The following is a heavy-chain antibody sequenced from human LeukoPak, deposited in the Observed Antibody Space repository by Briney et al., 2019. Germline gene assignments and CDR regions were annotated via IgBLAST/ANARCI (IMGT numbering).Heavy chain of an antibody. CDR3: ARDGPKNAQYYMDV. V-gene: IGHV1-2*02. Sequence: ASVTVSCKASGYTFTGYYMHWVRQAPGQGLEWMGWINPNSGGTNYAQKFQGRVTMTRDTSISTAYMELSRLRSDDTAVYYCARDGPKNAQYYMDVWGKGTPVTVSS. CDR2: INPNSGGT. J-gene: IGHJ6*03. CDR1: GYTFTGYY.